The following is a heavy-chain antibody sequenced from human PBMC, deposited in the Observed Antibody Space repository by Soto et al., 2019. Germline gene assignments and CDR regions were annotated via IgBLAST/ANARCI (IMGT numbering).Heavy chain of an antibody. CDR2: VWYDGTTK. V-gene: IGHV3-33*01. J-gene: IGHJ4*02. D-gene: IGHD3-10*01. CDR3: ATVDNYYGAVF. CDR1: GSTFSNYG. Sequence: QVQLVESGGGVVQPGTSLRLSCAASGSTFSNYGMHWVRQAPGKGLEWVAVVWYDGTTKFYPDSVKGRFTISRDNSNNTPYLQMNSPRVEDTAVYYCATVDNYYGAVFWGQGTLVTVSS.